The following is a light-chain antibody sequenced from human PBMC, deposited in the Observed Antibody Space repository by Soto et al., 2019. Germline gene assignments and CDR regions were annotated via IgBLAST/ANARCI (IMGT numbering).Light chain of an antibody. CDR1: QNINNY. CDR2: DAS. V-gene: IGKV1-33*01. J-gene: IGKJ5*01. Sequence: DIQMTQSPSSLSASVGDRVTITCQASQNINNYLNWHQQKPGRAPKLLIYDASNLEAGVPSRFRGSGSGTDFTFTISRLQPEDIATYYWQQYENLPTFGQGTRLEIK. CDR3: QQYENLPT.